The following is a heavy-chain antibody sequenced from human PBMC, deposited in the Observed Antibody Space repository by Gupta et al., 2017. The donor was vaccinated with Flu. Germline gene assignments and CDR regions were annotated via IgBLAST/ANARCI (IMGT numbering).Heavy chain of an antibody. V-gene: IGHV3-48*03. CDR1: GFGFNIYE. CDR3: VRGNWFDP. CDR2: ISNDGETI. Sequence: EIQLVDSGGGLVQPGGSLRLSCDASGFGFNIYEMNWVRQAPGKGLEWVSYISNDGETIYYADSVKGRFTISRDNAKNSLYLQMNSLRVEDTAVYYCVRGNWFDPWGQGTQVTVSS. J-gene: IGHJ5*02.